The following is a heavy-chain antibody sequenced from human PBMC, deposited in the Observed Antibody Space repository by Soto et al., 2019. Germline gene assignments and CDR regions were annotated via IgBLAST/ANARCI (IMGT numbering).Heavy chain of an antibody. J-gene: IGHJ4*02. CDR2: INSDGSST. V-gene: IGHV3-74*01. CDR1: GFTFSIYW. CDR3: ASAAKDYYDSSRYFDY. Sequence: EVQLVESGGGLVQPGGSLRLSCEASGFTFSIYWMHWVRKAPGKGLVWVSFINSDGSSTSYADSVKCRFTISRDNAKNTLYLQMNGVRAVDTAGYYCASAAKDYYDSSRYFDYWGQGILVTVSS. D-gene: IGHD3-22*01.